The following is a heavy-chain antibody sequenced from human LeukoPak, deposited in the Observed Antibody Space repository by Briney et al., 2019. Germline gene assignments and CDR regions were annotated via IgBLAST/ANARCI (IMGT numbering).Heavy chain of an antibody. CDR3: ARGRNDSYYFDY. CDR2: INHSGST. Sequence: TASETLSLTCAVYGGSFSGYYWSWIRQPPGKGLEWIGEINHSGSTNYNPSLKNRVTISVDTSKNQFSLKLSSVTAADTAVYYCARGRNDSYYFDYWGQGTLVTVSS. CDR1: GGSFSGYY. D-gene: IGHD2-21*01. V-gene: IGHV4-34*01. J-gene: IGHJ4*02.